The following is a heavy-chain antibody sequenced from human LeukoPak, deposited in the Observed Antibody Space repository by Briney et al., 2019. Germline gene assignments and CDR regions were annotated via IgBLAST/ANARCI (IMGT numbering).Heavy chain of an antibody. J-gene: IGHJ4*02. CDR3: AKRGSGYNHFDY. CDR1: GFTFSSYG. Sequence: GGSLRLSCAASGFTFSSYGMSWVRQAPGKGLEWVSGISGSGGSTYYADSVKGRFTISRDNSKKTLYLQMNSLRAEDTAVYYCAKRGSGYNHFDYWGQGTLVTVSS. V-gene: IGHV3-23*01. CDR2: ISGSGGST. D-gene: IGHD3-3*01.